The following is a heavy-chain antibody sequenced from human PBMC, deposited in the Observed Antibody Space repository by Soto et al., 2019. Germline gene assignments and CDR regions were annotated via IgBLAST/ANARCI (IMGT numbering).Heavy chain of an antibody. V-gene: IGHV3-30*18. CDR2: ISYDGSNK. Sequence: PGGSLRLSCAASGFTFSSYGMHWVRQAPGKGLEWVAVISYDGSNKYYADSVKGRFTISRDNSKNTLYLQMNSLRAEDTAVYYCAKDGRYCSSTSCLRPNYYYYYYMDVWGKGTTVTVSS. CDR3: AKDGRYCSSTSCLRPNYYYYYYMDV. D-gene: IGHD2-2*01. CDR1: GFTFSSYG. J-gene: IGHJ6*03.